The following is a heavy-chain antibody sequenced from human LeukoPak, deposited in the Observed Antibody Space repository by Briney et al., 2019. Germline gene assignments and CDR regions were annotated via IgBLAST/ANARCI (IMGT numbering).Heavy chain of an antibody. Sequence: SGPTLVKPSETLSLTCIVSGGSISSYYWIWIRQPPGKGLEWIGYIYYSGTTNYNPSLKSRVTISIDTSKNQFSLKLRSVTAADTAIYYCARRVDDYYGIDVWGQGTTVTVSS. CDR1: GGSISSYY. CDR3: ARRVDDYYGIDV. J-gene: IGHJ6*02. V-gene: IGHV4-59*08. CDR2: IYYSGTT. D-gene: IGHD3-10*01.